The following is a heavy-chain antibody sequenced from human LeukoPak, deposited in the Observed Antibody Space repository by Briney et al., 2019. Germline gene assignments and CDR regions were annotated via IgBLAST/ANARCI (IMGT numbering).Heavy chain of an antibody. J-gene: IGHJ4*02. D-gene: IGHD3-22*01. CDR2: INHSGST. V-gene: IGHV4-34*01. CDR1: GGSFSGDY. CDR3: ARGYIRPHYYYDSSGSLPFDY. Sequence: SETLSLTCAVYGGSFSGDYWSWIRQPPGKGLEWIGEINHSGSTNYNPSLKSRVTISVDTSKNQFSLKLSSVTAADTAVYYCARGYIRPHYYYDSSGSLPFDYWGQGTLVTVSS.